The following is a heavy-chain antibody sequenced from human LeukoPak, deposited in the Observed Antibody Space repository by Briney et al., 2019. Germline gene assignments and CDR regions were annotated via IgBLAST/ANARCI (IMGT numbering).Heavy chain of an antibody. J-gene: IGHJ5*02. D-gene: IGHD1-7*01. CDR2: INHGGST. Sequence: SETLSLTCAVYGGSFSGYYWSWIRQPPGKGLEWIGEINHGGSTNYNPSLKSRVTISVDTSKNQFSLKLSSVTAADTAVYYCARGRATGTTRSGFDPWGQGTLVTVSS. CDR3: ARGRATGTTRSGFDP. V-gene: IGHV4-34*01. CDR1: GGSFSGYY.